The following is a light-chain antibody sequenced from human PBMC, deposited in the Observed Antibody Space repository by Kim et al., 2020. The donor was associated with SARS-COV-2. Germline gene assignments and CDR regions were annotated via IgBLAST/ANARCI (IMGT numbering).Light chain of an antibody. CDR1: NSDVGGYNY. J-gene: IGLJ1*01. CDR2: DVS. V-gene: IGLV2-14*03. Sequence: QSALTQPASVSGSPGQSITISCTGTNSDVGGYNYVSWYQQHPGKVPKVMIYDVSNRPSGVSNRFSGSKSGNTASLTISGLQAEDEADYYCSSYTSSNSYVFGTATKVTVL. CDR3: SSYTSSNSYV.